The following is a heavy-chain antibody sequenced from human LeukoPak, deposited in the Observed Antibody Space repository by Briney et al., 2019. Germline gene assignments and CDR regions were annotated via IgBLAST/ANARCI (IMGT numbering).Heavy chain of an antibody. CDR2: ISGSATNT. V-gene: IGHV3-23*01. J-gene: IGHJ4*02. CDR3: AKARYYDSSGPFDY. D-gene: IGHD3-22*01. Sequence: GGSLRLSCAASGFTFSTYAMSWVRQAPGKGLEWVSSISGSATNTYYADSVKGRFTISRDKSKNTLDLQMNSVRVEDTAVYYCAKARYYDSSGPFDYWGQGTLVTVSS. CDR1: GFTFSTYA.